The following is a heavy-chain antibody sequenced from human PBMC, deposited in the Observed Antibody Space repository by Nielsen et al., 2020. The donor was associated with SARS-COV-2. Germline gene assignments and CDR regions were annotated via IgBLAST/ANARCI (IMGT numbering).Heavy chain of an antibody. CDR2: INSDGSDT. J-gene: IGHJ5*02. CDR3: ARDDYYDSSGYLNWFDP. D-gene: IGHD3-22*01. Sequence: GGSLRLSCAASGFTFSSYWMHWVRQAPGKGLIWVSRINSDGSDTSYADSVKGRFTISRDNAKNSLYLQMNSLRAEDTAVYYCARDDYYDSSGYLNWFDPWGQGTLVTVSS. CDR1: GFTFSSYW. V-gene: IGHV3-74*01.